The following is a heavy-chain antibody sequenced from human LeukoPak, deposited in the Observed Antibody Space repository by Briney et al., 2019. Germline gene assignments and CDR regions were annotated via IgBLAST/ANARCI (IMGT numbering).Heavy chain of an antibody. J-gene: IGHJ4*02. Sequence: PGGSLRLSCAASGFTFSRYAMCWVRQAPGEGRGWGSAISGSGGSTYYADSVKGLFTISRDNSKNTLYLQMNSLRAEDTAVYYCAKDLEAKSGYYFDYWGQGTLVTVSS. D-gene: IGHD6-25*01. V-gene: IGHV3-23*01. CDR3: AKDLEAKSGYYFDY. CDR1: GFTFSRYA. CDR2: ISGSGGST.